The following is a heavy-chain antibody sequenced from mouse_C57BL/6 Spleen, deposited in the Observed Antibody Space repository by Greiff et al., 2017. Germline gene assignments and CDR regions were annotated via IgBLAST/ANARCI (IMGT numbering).Heavy chain of an antibody. V-gene: IGHV1-61*01. D-gene: IGHD1-1*01. Sequence: VQLQQPGAELVRPGSSVKLSCKASGYTFTSYWMDWVKQRPGQGLEWIGNIYPSDSETHYNQKFKDKATLTVDKSSSTAYMQLSSLTSADSAVYYCARRIYYYGSSFDYWGQGTTLTVSS. J-gene: IGHJ2*01. CDR2: IYPSDSET. CDR1: GYTFTSYW. CDR3: ARRIYYYGSSFDY.